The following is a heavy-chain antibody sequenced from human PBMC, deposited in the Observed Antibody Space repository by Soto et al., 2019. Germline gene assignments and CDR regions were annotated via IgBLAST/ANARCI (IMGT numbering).Heavy chain of an antibody. V-gene: IGHV1-69*12. D-gene: IGHD6-19*01. CDR3: AKGAVAGTPTSYYYYGMDV. CDR2: IIPIFGTV. J-gene: IGHJ6*02. CDR1: GGSFRTYS. Sequence: QVQLLQSGAEVKKPGSSVRVSCEASGGSFRTYSISWVRQAPGQGLEWMGEIIPIFGTVNYAQKCQGRVTITADEPTTTVYMDLRSLRSDDTAVYYCAKGAVAGTPTSYYYYGMDVWGQGTTVTVSS.